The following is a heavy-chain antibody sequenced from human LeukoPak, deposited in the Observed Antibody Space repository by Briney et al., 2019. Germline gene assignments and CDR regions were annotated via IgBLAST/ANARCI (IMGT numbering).Heavy chain of an antibody. CDR3: ARDFDGPRASDY. J-gene: IGHJ4*02. CDR2: INTDGSYS. D-gene: IGHD4-17*01. V-gene: IGHV3-74*01. Sequence: GGPLRLSCAASGFTFSYFWTHWFRQTPGKGLVWVSCINTDGSYSTYADSVKGRFTISRDNVRNTLYLQMNSLGAEDSAVYYCARDFDGPRASDYWGQGISVTVSS. CDR1: GFTFSYFW.